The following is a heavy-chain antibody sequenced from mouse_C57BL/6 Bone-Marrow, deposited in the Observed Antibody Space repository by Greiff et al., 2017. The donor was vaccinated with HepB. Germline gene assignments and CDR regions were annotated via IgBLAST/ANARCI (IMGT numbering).Heavy chain of an antibody. CDR3: ALSSANDYFDY. CDR1: GFNIKDYY. Sequence: EVQLQQSGAELVKPGASVKLSCTASGFNIKDYYMHWVKQRTEQGLEWIGRIDPEDGATKYAPKFKGKATITADTSSNTAYLQLSSLTSEDTAGYYCALSSANDYFDYWGQGTTLTGSS. CDR2: IDPEDGAT. J-gene: IGHJ2*01. D-gene: IGHD3-3*01. V-gene: IGHV14-2*01.